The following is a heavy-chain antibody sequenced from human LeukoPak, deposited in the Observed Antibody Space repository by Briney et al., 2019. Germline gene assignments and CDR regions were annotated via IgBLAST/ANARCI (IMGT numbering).Heavy chain of an antibody. CDR1: GGSISSYY. D-gene: IGHD3-10*01. V-gene: IGHV4-59*01. Sequence: SETLSLTCTVSGGSISSYYWSWMRQPPGKGLEWIGYIYYSGTTNYNPSLKSRVTISVDTSKNQFSLKLSSVTAADTAVYYCARGSSGVRGVPSLDYWGQGTLVTVSS. CDR2: IYYSGTT. CDR3: ARGSSGVRGVPSLDY. J-gene: IGHJ4*02.